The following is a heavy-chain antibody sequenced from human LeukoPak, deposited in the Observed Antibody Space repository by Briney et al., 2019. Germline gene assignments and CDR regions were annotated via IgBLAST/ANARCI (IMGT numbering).Heavy chain of an antibody. Sequence: GGSLRLSCAASGFTFSSYEMNWVRQAPGKGLEWVSYISSSGDSIYYADSVKGRFTISRDNAKNSLYLQMSSLRAEDTAVYYCARDYNFDYWGQGTLVTVSS. V-gene: IGHV3-48*03. J-gene: IGHJ4*02. CDR1: GFTFSSYE. CDR2: ISSSGDSI. CDR3: ARDYNFDY.